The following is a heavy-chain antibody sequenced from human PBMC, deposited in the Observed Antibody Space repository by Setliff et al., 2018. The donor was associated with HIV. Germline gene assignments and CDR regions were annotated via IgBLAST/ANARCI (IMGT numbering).Heavy chain of an antibody. V-gene: IGHV3-33*08. D-gene: IGHD4-17*01. Sequence: GGSLRLSCTFYGFSFNSYGMHWVRQAPGKGLEWVASIWYDERHKFYANSVKGRFTISRDNSKNTLYVQMNSLRDEDTAVYYCARADYGDFVEYWGRGTLVTVSS. CDR3: ARADYGDFVEY. J-gene: IGHJ4*02. CDR1: GFSFNSYG. CDR2: IWYDERHK.